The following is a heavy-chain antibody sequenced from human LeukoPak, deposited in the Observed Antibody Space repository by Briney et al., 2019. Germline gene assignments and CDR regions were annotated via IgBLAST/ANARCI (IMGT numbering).Heavy chain of an antibody. CDR2: IYYSGST. CDR1: GGSISSSSYY. D-gene: IGHD3-22*01. Sequence: SETLSLTCTVSGGSISSSSYYWGWIRQPPGKGLEWIGSIYYSGSTYYNPSLRSRVTISVDTSKNQFSLKLSSVTAADTAVYYCARDPSSSGYPYWYFDLWGRGTLVTVSS. CDR3: ARDPSSSGYPYWYFDL. J-gene: IGHJ2*01. V-gene: IGHV4-39*07.